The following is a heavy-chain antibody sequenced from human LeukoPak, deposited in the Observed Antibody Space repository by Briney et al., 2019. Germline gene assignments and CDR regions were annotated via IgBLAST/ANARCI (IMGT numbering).Heavy chain of an antibody. J-gene: IGHJ3*01. CDR1: GDSISSYY. CDR2: IDYSGST. Sequence: PSETLSLTCTVSGDSISSYYWSWIRQPPGKGLEWIGYIDYSGSTNYNPSLKSRVTISVDTSKNQFSLKLSSVTAADTAVYYCARVGAGCFDFWGQGTMVTVSS. D-gene: IGHD1-26*01. V-gene: IGHV4-59*01. CDR3: ARVGAGCFDF.